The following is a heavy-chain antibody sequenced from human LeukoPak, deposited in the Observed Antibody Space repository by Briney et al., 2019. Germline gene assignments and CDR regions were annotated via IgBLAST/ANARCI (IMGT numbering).Heavy chain of an antibody. D-gene: IGHD5-24*01. V-gene: IGHV4-4*07. CDR2: IYTSGST. J-gene: IGHJ3*02. Sequence: SETLSLTCTVSGGSISSYYWSWIRQPAGKGLEWIGRIYTSGSTNYNPSPKSRVTISVDTSKNQFSLKLSSVTAADTAVYYCARGSAGLRDDAFDIWGQGTMVTVSS. CDR3: ARGSAGLRDDAFDI. CDR1: GGSISSYY.